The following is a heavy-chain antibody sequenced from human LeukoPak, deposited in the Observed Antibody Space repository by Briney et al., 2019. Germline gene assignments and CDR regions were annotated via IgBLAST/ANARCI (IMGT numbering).Heavy chain of an antibody. CDR2: IKSKTDGGTT. V-gene: IGHV3-15*01. CDR1: GFTFSNAW. CDR3: TTDNDYVWGSYRYRLDY. D-gene: IGHD3-16*02. J-gene: IGHJ4*02. Sequence: PGGSLRLSCAASGFTFSNAWMSWVRQAPGKGLEWVGRIKSKTDGGTTDYAAPVKGRFTISRDDSKNTLYLQMNSLKTEDTAVYYCTTDNDYVWGSYRYRLDYWGQGTLVTVSS.